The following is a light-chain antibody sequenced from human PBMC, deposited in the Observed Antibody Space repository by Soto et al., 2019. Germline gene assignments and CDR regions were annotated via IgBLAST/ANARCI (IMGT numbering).Light chain of an antibody. CDR2: RTS. Sequence: RVTTQSPATLSVSPGERATLSCRASQNVAGDLAWYQQKPGQAPRLPIYRTSTRATGIPARFSGSGSGTEFTLTISSLQSEDFAVYYCQEYNGRSSFGQGTKVEIK. CDR3: QEYNGRSS. CDR1: QNVAGD. J-gene: IGKJ1*01. V-gene: IGKV3-15*01.